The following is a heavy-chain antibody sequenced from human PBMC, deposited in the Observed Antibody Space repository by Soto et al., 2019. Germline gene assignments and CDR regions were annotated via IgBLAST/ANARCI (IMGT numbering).Heavy chain of an antibody. CDR2: IYYSGST. V-gene: IGHV4-39*01. D-gene: IGHD4-17*01. CDR1: GGSISSSSYY. Sequence: SSETLSLTCTVSGGSISSSSYYWGWIRQPPGKGLEWIGSIYYSGSTYYNPSLKSRVTISVDTSKNQFSLKLSSVTAADTAVYYCARTIPTDSGDYRGGAFDIWGQGTMVTVSS. CDR3: ARTIPTDSGDYRGGAFDI. J-gene: IGHJ3*02.